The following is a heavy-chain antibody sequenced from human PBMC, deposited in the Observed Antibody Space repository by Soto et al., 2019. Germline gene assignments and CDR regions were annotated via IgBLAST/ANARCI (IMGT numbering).Heavy chain of an antibody. CDR2: INPNSGGT. CDR3: ARAKIFGVVIISQFEY. J-gene: IGHJ4*02. V-gene: IGHV1-2*02. D-gene: IGHD3-3*01. CDR1: GYTFTGYY. Sequence: GASVKVSFKASGYTFTGYYMHWVRQAPGQGLEWMGLINPNSGGTNYAQKFQGRVTMTRDTSISTAYMELSRLRSDDTAVYYCARAKIFGVVIISQFEYWGQGTLVTVSS.